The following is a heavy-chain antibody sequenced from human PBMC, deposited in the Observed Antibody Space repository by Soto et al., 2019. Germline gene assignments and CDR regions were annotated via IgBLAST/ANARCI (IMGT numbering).Heavy chain of an antibody. Sequence: PGGSLRLSCAASGFNFSSYAMHWVRQAPGKGLEWVAVISYDGSNKYYADSVKGRFTISRDNSKNTLYLQMNSLRAEDTAVYYCARDYGDYADDAFDIWGQGTMVTVSS. J-gene: IGHJ3*02. D-gene: IGHD4-17*01. CDR1: GFNFSSYA. CDR2: ISYDGSNK. V-gene: IGHV3-30-3*01. CDR3: ARDYGDYADDAFDI.